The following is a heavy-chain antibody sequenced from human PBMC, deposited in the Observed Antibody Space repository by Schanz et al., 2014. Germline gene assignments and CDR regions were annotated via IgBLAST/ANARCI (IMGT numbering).Heavy chain of an antibody. CDR1: GYTFTNHY. CDR2: ISPSSGGT. D-gene: IGHD5-12*01. J-gene: IGHJ4*02. Sequence: QVQVIQSGPEVKKPGASVKVSCKASGYTFTNHYLHWVRQAPGQGLEWMGRISPSSGGTNYAQNFQGRVTMTKDTSINPVSMELSGLTSADTATYFCARARYTGYDCSGYWGQGTLLIVSS. V-gene: IGHV1-2*06. CDR3: ARARYTGYDCSGY.